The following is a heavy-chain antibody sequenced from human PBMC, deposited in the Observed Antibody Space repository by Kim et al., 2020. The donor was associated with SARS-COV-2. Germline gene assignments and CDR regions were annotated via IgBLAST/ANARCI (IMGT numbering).Heavy chain of an antibody. D-gene: IGHD3-22*01. CDR1: GFTFSSYS. CDR2: ISSSSSTI. Sequence: GGSLRLSCAASGFTFSSYSMNWVRQAPGKGLEWVSYISSSSSTIYYADSVKGRFTISRDNAKNSLYLQMNSLRDEDTAVYYCARSGGYDSSGYYPHYYYYGMDVWGQGTTVTVSS. V-gene: IGHV3-48*02. CDR3: ARSGGYDSSGYYPHYYYYGMDV. J-gene: IGHJ6*02.